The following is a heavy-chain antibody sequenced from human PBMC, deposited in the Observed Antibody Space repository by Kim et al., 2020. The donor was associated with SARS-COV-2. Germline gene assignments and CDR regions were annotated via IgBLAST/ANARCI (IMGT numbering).Heavy chain of an antibody. CDR2: ISSSSYI. CDR1: GFTFSSYS. V-gene: IGHV3-21*01. CDR3: ARDHDGYSGYDHLDY. Sequence: GGSLRLSCAASGFTFSSYSMNWVRQAPGKGLEWASSISSSSYIYYADSVKGRFTITRDNAKNSLYLQMNSLRAEDTAVYYCARDHDGYSGYDHLDYWGQGTLVTVSS. D-gene: IGHD5-12*01. J-gene: IGHJ4*02.